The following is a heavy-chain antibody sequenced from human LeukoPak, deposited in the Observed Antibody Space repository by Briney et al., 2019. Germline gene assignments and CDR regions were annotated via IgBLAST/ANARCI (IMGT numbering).Heavy chain of an antibody. J-gene: IGHJ5*02. CDR2: ISGSGGST. V-gene: IGHV3-23*01. Sequence: GGSLRLSCAASGFTFSSYAMSWVRQAPGKGLEWVSAISGSGGSTYYADSVKGRFTISRDNSKNTLYLQTNSLRAEDTAVYYCAKDGSARIAARRSVNWFDPWGQGTLVTVSS. D-gene: IGHD6-6*01. CDR1: GFTFSSYA. CDR3: AKDGSARIAARRSVNWFDP.